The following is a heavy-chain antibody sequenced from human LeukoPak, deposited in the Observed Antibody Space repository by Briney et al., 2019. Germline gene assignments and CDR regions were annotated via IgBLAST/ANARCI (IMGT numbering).Heavy chain of an antibody. CDR1: GFTFSSYS. D-gene: IGHD3-22*01. CDR3: AREGGDYYDNLDY. Sequence: KPGGSLRLSCAASGFTFSSYSMNWVRQAPGKGLEWVSSISSSSSYIYYADSVKGRFTISRDNAKNSLYLQMNSLRAEDTAVYYCAREGGDYYDNLDYWGQGTLVTVSS. V-gene: IGHV3-21*01. J-gene: IGHJ4*02. CDR2: ISSSSSYI.